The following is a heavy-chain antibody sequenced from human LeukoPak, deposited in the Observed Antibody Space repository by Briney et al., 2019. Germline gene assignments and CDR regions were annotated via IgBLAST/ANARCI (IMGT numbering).Heavy chain of an antibody. Sequence: PSETLSLTCTVSGGSISSGGYYWSWIRQHPGKGLEWIGYIYYSGSTYYNPSLKSRVTISVDTSKNQFSLKLSSVTAADTAVYYCARGQAAARPRRAFDIWGQGTMVTVSS. J-gene: IGHJ3*02. CDR1: GGSISSGGYY. CDR3: ARGQAAARPRRAFDI. V-gene: IGHV4-31*03. D-gene: IGHD6-13*01. CDR2: IYYSGST.